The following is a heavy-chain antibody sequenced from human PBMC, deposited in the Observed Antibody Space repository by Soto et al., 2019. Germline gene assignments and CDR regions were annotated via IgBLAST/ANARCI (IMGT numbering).Heavy chain of an antibody. D-gene: IGHD3-16*01. CDR3: AKDTANYDYIWGSYTDAFDI. J-gene: IGHJ3*02. Sequence: EVQLLESGGGLVQPGGSLRLSCAASGFTFSSYAMSWVRQAPGKGLEWVSAISGSGGSTYYADSVKGRFTISRDNSKNTLYLQMNSLRAEDTAVYYFAKDTANYDYIWGSYTDAFDIWGQGTMVTVSS. CDR1: GFTFSSYA. CDR2: ISGSGGST. V-gene: IGHV3-23*01.